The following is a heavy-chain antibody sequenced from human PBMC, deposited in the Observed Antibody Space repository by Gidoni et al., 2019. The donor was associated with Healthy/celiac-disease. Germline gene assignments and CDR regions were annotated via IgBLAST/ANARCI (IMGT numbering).Heavy chain of an antibody. CDR1: GSTFTSYY. CDR3: ARDQEWELLQGYFDY. Sequence: QVQLVQSGAEVKKPGASVKVSCTASGSTFTSYYMHWVRQAPGQGLEWMGIINPSGGSTSYAQKFQGRVTMTRDTSTSTVYMELSSLRSEDTAVYYCARDQEWELLQGYFDYWGQGTLVTVSS. V-gene: IGHV1-46*03. D-gene: IGHD1-26*01. J-gene: IGHJ4*02. CDR2: INPSGGST.